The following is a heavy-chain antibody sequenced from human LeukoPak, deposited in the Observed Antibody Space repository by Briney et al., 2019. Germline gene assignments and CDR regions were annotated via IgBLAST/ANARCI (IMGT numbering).Heavy chain of an antibody. CDR3: ARVMFSSGWVGLDY. CDR2: ISPSAGDT. J-gene: IGHJ4*02. V-gene: IGHV3-23*01. Sequence: GSLRLSCAASGFNFSTYAMTWVRQAPGKGLEWVSSISPSAGDTFYADSVKGRFTISRVNSKRTLYLQMNSLRAEDTALYYCARVMFSSGWVGLDYWGQGTLVTVSS. D-gene: IGHD6-19*01. CDR1: GFNFSTYA.